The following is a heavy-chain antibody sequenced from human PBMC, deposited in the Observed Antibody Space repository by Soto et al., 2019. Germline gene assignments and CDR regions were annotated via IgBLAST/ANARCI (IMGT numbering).Heavy chain of an antibody. V-gene: IGHV3-74*01. J-gene: IGHJ3*02. Sequence: EVQLVESGGGLVQPGESLRLSCAASGFTFSYYWMHWVRQAPGKGLVWVSRIHSDGSSTTYADSVKGRFTISRDNARNTVYLQMNSLRVEDTAVYDCARGDCGAFDIWGQGTVVTVAS. CDR3: ARGDCGAFDI. CDR2: IHSDGSST. D-gene: IGHD1-26*01. CDR1: GFTFSYYW.